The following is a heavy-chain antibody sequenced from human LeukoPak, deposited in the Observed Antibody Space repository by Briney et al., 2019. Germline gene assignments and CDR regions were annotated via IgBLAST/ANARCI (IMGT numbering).Heavy chain of an antibody. V-gene: IGHV3-33*08. CDR3: ARAVGVTMIVA. D-gene: IGHD3-22*01. CDR2: IWYDGSNK. J-gene: IGHJ4*02. CDR1: GFTFSSYW. Sequence: GGSLRLSCAASGFTFSSYWMNWVRQAPGKGLEWVAVIWYDGSNKYYADSVKGRFTISRDNSKDTLYLQMNSLRAEDTAVYYCARAVGVTMIVAWGQGTLVTVSS.